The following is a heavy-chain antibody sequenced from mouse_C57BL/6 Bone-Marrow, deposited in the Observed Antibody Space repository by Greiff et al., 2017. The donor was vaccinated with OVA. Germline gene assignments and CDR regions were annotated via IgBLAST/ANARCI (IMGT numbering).Heavy chain of an antibody. V-gene: IGHV5-15*01. CDR3: ARHRWLYYYAMAY. J-gene: IGHJ4*01. CDR1: GFTFSDYG. D-gene: IGHD1-2*01. Sequence: EVKLVESGGGLVKPGGSLKLSCAASGFTFSDYGMAWVRQAPRKGPEWVAFISNLAYSIYYADTVTGRFTISRENAKNTLYLEMSSLRSEDTAMYYCARHRWLYYYAMAYWGRGTAVTVSS. CDR2: ISNLAYSI.